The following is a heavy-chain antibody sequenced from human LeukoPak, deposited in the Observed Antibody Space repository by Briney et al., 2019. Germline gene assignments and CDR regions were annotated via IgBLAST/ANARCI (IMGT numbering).Heavy chain of an antibody. CDR3: ARAPRDSSSSNYMRRFDY. V-gene: IGHV4-38-2*01. J-gene: IGHJ4*02. D-gene: IGHD3-22*01. Sequence: SETLSLTCAVSGYSISSDNYWVWIRQPPGQGLEWTGGIYHSGSTYYNPSLKSRVTMSVDTSKNQLSLKLSSVTAADTPLYFCARAPRDSSSSNYMRRFDYWGQGTLVTVSS. CDR1: GYSISSDNY. CDR2: IYHSGST.